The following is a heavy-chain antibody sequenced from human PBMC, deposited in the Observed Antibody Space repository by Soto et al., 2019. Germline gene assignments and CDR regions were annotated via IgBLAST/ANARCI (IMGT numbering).Heavy chain of an antibody. D-gene: IGHD3-3*02. CDR1: GFTFSCFG. CDR3: AKGRFDVVNISPFDY. J-gene: IGHJ4*01. Sequence: GGSLRLSCAASGFTFSCFGMHWVRQSPGKGLEGVAVISYDGTEEKYADSVKGRATVSRDNSKNTVYLQMNRLRGDDSAIYYCAKGRFDVVNISPFDYWGQGTLVTVSS. V-gene: IGHV3-30*18. CDR2: ISYDGTEE.